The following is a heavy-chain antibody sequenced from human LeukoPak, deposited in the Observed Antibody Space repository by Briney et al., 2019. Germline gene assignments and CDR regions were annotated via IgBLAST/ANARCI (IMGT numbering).Heavy chain of an antibody. CDR2: ISGSGGST. J-gene: IGHJ4*02. V-gene: IGHV3-23*01. Sequence: GGSLRLSCAASGFTFSSYAMSWVRQAPGKGLEWVSAISGSGGSTYYADSVKGRFTISRDNAKNSLYLQMNSLRAEDTAVYYCARDFRQQLESNWGQGTLVTVSS. CDR1: GFTFSSYA. CDR3: ARDFRQQLESN. D-gene: IGHD6-13*01.